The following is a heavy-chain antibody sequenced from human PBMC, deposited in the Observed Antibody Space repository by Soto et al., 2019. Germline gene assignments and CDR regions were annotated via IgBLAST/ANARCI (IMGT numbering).Heavy chain of an antibody. Sequence: QVQLVQSGAEVKKPGSSVKVSCKASGGTFSSYAISWVRQAPGQGLEWMGGIIPIFGTANYAQKFQGRVTITADESTSTAYRELRSVRGEDRAVFYWAKTRYYVFWGGYYPGKDYYGMAVGGKGPTVP. D-gene: IGHD3-3*01. CDR3: AKTRYYVFWGGYYPGKDYYGMAV. J-gene: IGHJ6*04. CDR2: IIPIFGTA. CDR1: GGTFSSYA. V-gene: IGHV1-69*01.